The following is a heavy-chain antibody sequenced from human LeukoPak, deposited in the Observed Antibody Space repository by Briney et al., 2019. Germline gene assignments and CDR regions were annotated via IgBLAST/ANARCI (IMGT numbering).Heavy chain of an antibody. D-gene: IGHD3-3*01. V-gene: IGHV4-61*08. CDR3: ARDLGTNSYDFWSGYYTGMALSYGMDV. J-gene: IGHJ6*02. Sequence: PSETLSLTCTVSGGSISSGGYYWSWIRQHPGKGLEWIGYIYYSGSTYYNPSLKSRVTISVDTSKNQFSLKLSSVTAADTAVYYCARDLGTNSYDFWSGYYTGMALSYGMDVWGQGTTVTVSS. CDR2: IYYSGST. CDR1: GGSISSGGYY.